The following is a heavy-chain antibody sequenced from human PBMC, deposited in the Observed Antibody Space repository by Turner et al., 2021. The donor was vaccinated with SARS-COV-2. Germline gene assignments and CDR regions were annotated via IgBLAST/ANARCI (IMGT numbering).Heavy chain of an antibody. CDR3: GRVSSPLAGIDY. CDR1: GGSISSYY. J-gene: IGHJ4*02. V-gene: IGHV4-59*01. CDR2: IYYSGST. Sequence: QVQLQESGPGLVKPSATLYLPCTVSGGSISSYYWSWIRQPPGKGLEWLGYIYYSGSTKYNPTLKSRFTISVDTSKNQFSLKLSSVTAADTAVYYCGRVSSPLAGIDYWGQGTLVTVSS. D-gene: IGHD6-19*01.